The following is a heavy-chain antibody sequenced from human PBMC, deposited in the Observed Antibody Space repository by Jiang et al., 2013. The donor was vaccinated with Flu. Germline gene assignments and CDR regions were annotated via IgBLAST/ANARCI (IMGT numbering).Heavy chain of an antibody. Sequence: HWVRRPPGKGLEWLAFISFDGNKKYYADSVKGRFSISRDNSKSTLYLQMSSLTSEDTAVFYCAKGVSGDLYDSLWPDPWGQGTLVTVSS. CDR3: AKGVSGDLYDSLWPDP. V-gene: IGHV3-30-3*02. J-gene: IGHJ5*02. CDR2: ISFDGNKK. D-gene: IGHD3-16*01.